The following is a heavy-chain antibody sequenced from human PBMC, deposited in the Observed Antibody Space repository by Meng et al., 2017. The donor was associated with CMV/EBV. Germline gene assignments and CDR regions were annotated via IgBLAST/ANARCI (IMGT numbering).Heavy chain of an antibody. J-gene: IGHJ4*02. Sequence: VQLVPSGAKVKKSGAAVNNSCEASGYTVTDYYIHWLRQAAGQWLEWMGRINPNEDTNYEQNFQVRITMTRDMSINTVYMELRRLTSDDTALYYCARSSGWSRFDYWGLGTLVTVSS. CDR1: GYTVTDYY. V-gene: IGHV1-2*06. CDR2: INPNEDT. CDR3: ARSSGWSRFDY. D-gene: IGHD6-19*01.